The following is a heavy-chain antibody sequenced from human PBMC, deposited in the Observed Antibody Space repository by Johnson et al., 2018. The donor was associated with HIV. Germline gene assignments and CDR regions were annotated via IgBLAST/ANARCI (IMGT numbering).Heavy chain of an antibody. CDR3: AKEFMITFGGVIEYDAFDI. V-gene: IGHV3-66*03. CDR1: GFTVSSNY. D-gene: IGHD3-16*02. J-gene: IGHJ3*02. Sequence: VKLVESGGGLVQPGGSLRLSCAASGFTVSSNYMSWVRQAPGKGLEWVSVISWNSGSIGYADSVKGRFTISRDNSKNTLYLQMKSLRAEDTAVYYCAKEFMITFGGVIEYDAFDIWGQGTMVTVSS. CDR2: ISWNSGSI.